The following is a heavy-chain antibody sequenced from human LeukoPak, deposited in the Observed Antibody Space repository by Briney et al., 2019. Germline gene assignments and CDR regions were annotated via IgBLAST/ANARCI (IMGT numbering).Heavy chain of an antibody. CDR3: ARHFSRGNFYDFDS. J-gene: IGHJ4*02. V-gene: IGHV1-69*04. D-gene: IGHD3-22*01. CDR1: GGTFSNYA. CDR2: IIPMIGIS. Sequence: ASVKVSCKASGGTFSNYAISWVRQAPGQGFEWMGRIIPMIGISSYTQKFQGRLTITADKSTNTAYMELTSLRSEDTAVYFCARHFSRGNFYDFDSWGQGTLVTVSS.